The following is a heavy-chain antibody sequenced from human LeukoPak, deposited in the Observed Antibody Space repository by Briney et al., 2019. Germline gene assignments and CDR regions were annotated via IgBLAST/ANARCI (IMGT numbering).Heavy chain of an antibody. CDR2: ISSDGTYT. Sequence: GGSLRLSCAASGFTFSSHLMHWVRQAPGKGLVWVSRISSDGTYTNYADSVRGRFTISRDNAKNTLYLQMNSLRAEDTAVYYCAKAPGLGVTTWFDPWGQGTLVTVSS. J-gene: IGHJ5*02. V-gene: IGHV3-74*01. CDR1: GFTFSSHL. D-gene: IGHD4-17*01. CDR3: AKAPGLGVTTWFDP.